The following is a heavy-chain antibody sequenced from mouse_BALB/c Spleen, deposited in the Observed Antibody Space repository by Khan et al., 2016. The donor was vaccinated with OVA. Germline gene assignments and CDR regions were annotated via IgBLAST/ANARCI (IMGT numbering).Heavy chain of an antibody. V-gene: IGHV1S135*01. J-gene: IGHJ3*01. Sequence: VQLQQSGPELMKPGASVKISCKASGYSFSTYYIHWVTRSHGKTLEWIGYIDPFNGGTTYNQKFKGKAPLTVDKSSSTAYMHLTSLTSEDSAVYYCARHGSTSWFAYWGQGTLVTVSA. CDR1: GYSFSTYY. CDR3: ARHGSTSWFAY. D-gene: IGHD1-1*01. CDR2: IDPFNGGT.